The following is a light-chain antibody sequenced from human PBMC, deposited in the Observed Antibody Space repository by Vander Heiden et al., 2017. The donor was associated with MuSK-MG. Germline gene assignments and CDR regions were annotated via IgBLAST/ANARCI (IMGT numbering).Light chain of an antibody. V-gene: IGKV3-20*01. CDR3: QQDSTSIT. CDR1: QSISSSY. CDR2: RAS. J-gene: IGKJ4*01. Sequence: EIVLTQSPGTLSLSPGERATLSCRASQSISSSYIAWYQQKPGQAPRLLIYRASTRATGIPDRFSGSGSGTDFTLTSSRLEPEDFAVYFCQQDSTSITFGGGTKVXIK.